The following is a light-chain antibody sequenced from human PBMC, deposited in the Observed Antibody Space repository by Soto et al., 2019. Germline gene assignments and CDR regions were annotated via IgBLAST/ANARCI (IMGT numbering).Light chain of an antibody. Sequence: QSALTQPASVSGSPGQSITISCTGTSSDVGGYNHVSWYQQHPGKAPKLIIYEVRNRPSGVSNRLSGSKSGNTASLTISGLQAEDEADYYCSSYTSSTTSVVFGGGTKLTVL. CDR2: EVR. V-gene: IGLV2-14*01. CDR1: SSDVGGYNH. J-gene: IGLJ2*01. CDR3: SSYTSSTTSVV.